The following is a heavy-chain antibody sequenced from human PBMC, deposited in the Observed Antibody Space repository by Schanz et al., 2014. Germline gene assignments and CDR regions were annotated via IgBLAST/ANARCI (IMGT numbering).Heavy chain of an antibody. J-gene: IGHJ3*02. D-gene: IGHD4-17*01. CDR3: AKDPHKDYGGKPQALDI. V-gene: IGHV3-33*06. CDR2: IWFDGNNK. CDR1: GFTFSSYP. Sequence: QVHLVESGGGVVQPGRSLRLSCAASGFTFSSYPMHWVRQAPGKGLEWVAVIWFDGNNKYYADSVKGRFTISRDNSKNTLYLQMNSLRAEDTALYYCAKDPHKDYGGKPQALDIWGHGTMVTVSS.